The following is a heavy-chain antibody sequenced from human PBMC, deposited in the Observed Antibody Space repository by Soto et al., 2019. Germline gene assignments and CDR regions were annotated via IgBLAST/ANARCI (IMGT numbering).Heavy chain of an antibody. J-gene: IGHJ4*02. Sequence: ASVKVSSKASGFSLSTYGITWVRQAPGQGREWVAWISAHNGNTNYAQKLQGRLTVTTDTSAGTAYMDLRSLISDDTAMYYCARGIGFGGLYFDYWGQGTPVTVSS. CDR2: ISAHNGNT. CDR3: ARGIGFGGLYFDY. CDR1: GFSLSTYG. V-gene: IGHV1-18*01. D-gene: IGHD1-26*01.